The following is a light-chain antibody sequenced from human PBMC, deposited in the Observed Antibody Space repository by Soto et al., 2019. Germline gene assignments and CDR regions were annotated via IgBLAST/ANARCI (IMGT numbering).Light chain of an antibody. V-gene: IGLV2-14*01. Sequence: QSALTQPASVSGSPGQSITISCTGTSSDVGGYNYVSWYQQHPGKAPKLMIYEVSNRPSGVSNRCSGSKTSNTASLTISGLQAEDEDDYYCCSHASSNTLFGGGTKVTVL. CDR2: EVS. CDR3: CSHASSNTL. CDR1: SSDVGGYNY. J-gene: IGLJ2*01.